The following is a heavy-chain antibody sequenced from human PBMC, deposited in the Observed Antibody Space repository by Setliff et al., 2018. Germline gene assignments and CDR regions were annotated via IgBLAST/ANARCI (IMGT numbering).Heavy chain of an antibody. Sequence: GGSLRLSCAASGFTFDSYAMTWVRQAPGKGLEWVSTISGSADNTYYADSVKGRFTISRDNSKSTLYLQMNSLRAEDTAVYYCAKSSGSSSATNLEYLGPGTLVTVSS. V-gene: IGHV3-23*01. D-gene: IGHD3-10*01. CDR3: AKSSGSSSATNLEY. CDR2: ISGSADNT. CDR1: GFTFDSYA. J-gene: IGHJ4*02.